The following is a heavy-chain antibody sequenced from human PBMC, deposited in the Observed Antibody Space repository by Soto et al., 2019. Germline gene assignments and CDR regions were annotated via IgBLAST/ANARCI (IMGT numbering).Heavy chain of an antibody. D-gene: IGHD2-2*01. CDR3: AREIVRQQKPRSYYYGMDV. CDR1: GFTFSSYS. Sequence: GGSLRLSCAASGFTFSSYSMNWVRQAPGKGLEWVSSISSSSSYIYYADPVKGRFTISRDNAKNSLYLQMNSLRAEDTAVYYCAREIVRQQKPRSYYYGMDVWGQGTTVTVSS. CDR2: ISSSSSYI. V-gene: IGHV3-21*01. J-gene: IGHJ6*02.